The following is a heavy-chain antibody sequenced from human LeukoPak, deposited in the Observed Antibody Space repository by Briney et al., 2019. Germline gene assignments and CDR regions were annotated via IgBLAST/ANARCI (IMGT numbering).Heavy chain of an antibody. CDR3: ARDRLGAAHDAFDI. CDR1: GFTFSSYG. CDR2: ISGSGGST. D-gene: IGHD1-26*01. J-gene: IGHJ3*02. Sequence: GGTLRLSCAASGFTFSSYGMSWVRQAPGKGLEWVSAISGSGGSTYYADSVKGRFTISRDNSKNTLYLQMNSLRVEDTAVYYCARDRLGAAHDAFDIWGQGTMVTVSS. V-gene: IGHV3-23*01.